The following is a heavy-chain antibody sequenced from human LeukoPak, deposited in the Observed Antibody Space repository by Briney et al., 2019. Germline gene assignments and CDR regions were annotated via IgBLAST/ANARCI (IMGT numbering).Heavy chain of an antibody. J-gene: IGHJ5*02. V-gene: IGHV1-2*02. Sequence: ASVKVSCKASGYTFTGYYMHWVRQAPGQGLEWMGWINPNNGGTNYAQKFQGRVTMTRDTSISTAYMELTGLTSNDTGVYYCARTREYSSTWFFPPFDPWGQGTLVTVSS. CDR1: GYTFTGYY. CDR3: ARTREYSSTWFFPPFDP. D-gene: IGHD6-13*01. CDR2: INPNNGGT.